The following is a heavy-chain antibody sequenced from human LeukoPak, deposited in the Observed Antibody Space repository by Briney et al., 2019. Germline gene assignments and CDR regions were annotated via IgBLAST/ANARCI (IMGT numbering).Heavy chain of an antibody. CDR2: ISSDGNDI. J-gene: IGHJ4*02. Sequence: PGGSLRLSCSASGFTFSRYPMHWVRQAPGKGLEYVSAISSDGNDIYYADSVQGRFTISRDNSMDALYLQMTSLRPGDTAVYCVKLIGYTGHDRGGDYWGQGTLVTVSS. CDR1: GFTFSRYP. D-gene: IGHD5-12*01. V-gene: IGHV3-64D*06. CDR3: KLIGYTGHDRGGDY.